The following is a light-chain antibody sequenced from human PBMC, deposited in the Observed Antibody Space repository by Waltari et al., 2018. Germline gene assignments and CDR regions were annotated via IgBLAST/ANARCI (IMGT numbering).Light chain of an antibody. CDR3: MQGKRFPYS. V-gene: IGKV2-30*02. J-gene: IGKJ2*03. CDR2: QVS. CDR1: QRLLHSDGNNF. Sequence: DVVMTQSPLFLPITPCQPASFTCRSSQRLLHSDGNNFLSWYLQKPGQPPRRLIYQVSNRDSGVPDRFSGSGAGTDFTLKISRVEAEDVAIYYCMQGKRFPYSFGQGTKVEIK.